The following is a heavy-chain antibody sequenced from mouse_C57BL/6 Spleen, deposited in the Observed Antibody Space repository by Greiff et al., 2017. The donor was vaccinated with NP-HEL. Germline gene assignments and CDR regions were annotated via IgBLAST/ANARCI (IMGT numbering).Heavy chain of an antibody. CDR1: GYTFTSYW. V-gene: IGHV1-64*01. CDR3: ARSGYYYGSSYPFDY. CDR2: IHPNSGST. Sequence: QVQLQQPGAELVKPGASVKLSCKASGYTFTSYWMHWVKQRPGQGLEWIGMIHPNSGSTNYNEKFKSKATLTVDKSSSTAYMQLSSLTSEDSAVYYCARSGYYYGSSYPFDYWGQGTTLTVSS. D-gene: IGHD1-1*01. J-gene: IGHJ2*01.